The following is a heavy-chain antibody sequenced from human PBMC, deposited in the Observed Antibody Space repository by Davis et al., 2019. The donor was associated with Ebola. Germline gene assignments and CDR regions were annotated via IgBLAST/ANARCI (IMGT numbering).Heavy chain of an antibody. Sequence: PGGSLRLSCAASGFRFGDYYMSWIRQGPGKGLEWVANIKQDGSKKYYVDSVKDRFTISRDNARNSLFLQMNSLRAEDTALYYCATELSGDAFDIWGQGTMVTVSS. V-gene: IGHV3-7*03. CDR3: ATELSGDAFDI. J-gene: IGHJ3*02. CDR2: IKQDGSKK. CDR1: GFRFGDYY. D-gene: IGHD2/OR15-2a*01.